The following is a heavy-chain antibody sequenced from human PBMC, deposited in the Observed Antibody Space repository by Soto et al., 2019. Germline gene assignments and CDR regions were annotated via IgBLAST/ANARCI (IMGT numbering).Heavy chain of an antibody. CDR1: GYTFTSYA. Sequence: ASVKVSCKASGYTFTSYAMHWVRQAPGQRLEWMGWINAGNGNTKYSQKFQGRVTITRDTSASTAYMELSSLRSEDTAVYYCATGDIVVVPAAQPDDYWGQGTLVTVSS. CDR2: INAGNGNT. CDR3: ATGDIVVVPAAQPDDY. J-gene: IGHJ4*02. D-gene: IGHD2-2*01. V-gene: IGHV1-3*01.